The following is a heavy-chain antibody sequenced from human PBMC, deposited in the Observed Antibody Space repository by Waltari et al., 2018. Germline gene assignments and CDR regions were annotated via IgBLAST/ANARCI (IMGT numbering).Heavy chain of an antibody. D-gene: IGHD3-22*01. V-gene: IGHV3-33*01. J-gene: IGHJ5*02. Sequence: QVQLVESGGGVVQPGKSLRLSCAASGFTFSHYGMHWVRQATGKGLEWVAAIRFDGSKDWYADSVKGRFTISGDNRNNIVYLQLNSLRAEDTSLYYCARDCDTSGNLSWLDPWGQGILVTVSS. CDR1: GFTFSHYG. CDR2: IRFDGSKD. CDR3: ARDCDTSGNLSWLDP.